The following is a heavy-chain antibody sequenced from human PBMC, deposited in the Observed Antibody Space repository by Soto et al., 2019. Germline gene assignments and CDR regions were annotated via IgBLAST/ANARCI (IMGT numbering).Heavy chain of an antibody. Sequence: GGSLRLSCAASGFTFDDYAMHWVRQAPGKGLEWVSGISWNSGSIGYADSVKGRFTISRDNAKNSLYLQMNSLRAEDTALYYCAKEYPIYDILTGYQHYFDYWGQGTLVTVSS. CDR1: GFTFDDYA. D-gene: IGHD3-9*01. CDR2: ISWNSGSI. CDR3: AKEYPIYDILTGYQHYFDY. J-gene: IGHJ4*02. V-gene: IGHV3-9*01.